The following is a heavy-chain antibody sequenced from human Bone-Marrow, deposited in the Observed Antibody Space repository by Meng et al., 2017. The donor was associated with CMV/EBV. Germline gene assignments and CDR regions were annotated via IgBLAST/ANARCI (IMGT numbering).Heavy chain of an antibody. D-gene: IGHD3-22*01. CDR3: ARGPYYYDSSGYYYLVAFDI. V-gene: IGHV1-18*01. Sequence: ASVKVSCKASGYTFTSYGISWVRQAPGQGLEWMGWISAYNGNTNYAQKLQGRVTMTTDTSTSTDYMELRSLRSDDTAVYYCARGPYYYDSSGYYYLVAFDIWGQGTMVTVSS. CDR2: ISAYNGNT. CDR1: GYTFTSYG. J-gene: IGHJ3*02.